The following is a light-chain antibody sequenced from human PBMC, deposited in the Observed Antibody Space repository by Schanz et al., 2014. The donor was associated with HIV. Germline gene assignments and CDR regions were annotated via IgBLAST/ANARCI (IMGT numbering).Light chain of an antibody. J-gene: IGKJ5*01. CDR2: AAS. CDR3: LQHKTNPRT. Sequence: IQMTQSPSSLSASVGDRVTITCRASQGIGNDLDWYQQKPGKAPKRLIYAASSLQSGVPSRFIGSGSGTEFTLTISSLQPDDFATYYCLQHKTNPRTFGPGTRLDIK. V-gene: IGKV1-17*01. CDR1: QGIGND.